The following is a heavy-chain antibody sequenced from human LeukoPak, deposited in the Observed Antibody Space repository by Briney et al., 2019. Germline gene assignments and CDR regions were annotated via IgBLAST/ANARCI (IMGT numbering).Heavy chain of an antibody. V-gene: IGHV1-18*01. CDR2: ISAYNGNT. CDR3: ARNSGRLVVVPAALYGMDV. Sequence: ASVKVSCKASGYTLTSYGISWVRQAPGQGLEWMGWISAYNGNTNYAQKLQGRVTMTTDTSTSTAYMELRSLRSDDTAVYYCARNSGRLVVVPAALYGMDVWGQGTTVTVSS. J-gene: IGHJ6*02. D-gene: IGHD2-2*01. CDR1: GYTLTSYG.